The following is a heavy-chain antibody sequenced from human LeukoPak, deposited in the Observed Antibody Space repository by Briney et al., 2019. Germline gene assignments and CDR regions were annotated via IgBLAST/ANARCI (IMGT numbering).Heavy chain of an antibody. CDR3: ARAHSSSWAFFDY. D-gene: IGHD6-13*01. CDR1: GFTFSTYG. Sequence: GGSLRLSCAASGFTFSTYGMNWVRQAPGKGLEWVALMYYDGSNKYYADSVKGRFSISRDNSKSTLYLQMDSLRTEDTAVYYCARAHSSSWAFFDYWGQGTLVTVSS. J-gene: IGHJ4*02. CDR2: MYYDGSNK. V-gene: IGHV3-33*01.